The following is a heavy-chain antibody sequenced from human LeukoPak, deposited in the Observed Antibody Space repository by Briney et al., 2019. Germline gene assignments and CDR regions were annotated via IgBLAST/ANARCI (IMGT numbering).Heavy chain of an antibody. CDR1: GFTFNSYE. CDR2: ISGSGGST. J-gene: IGHJ4*02. CDR3: AKDRVSYYDILTGYYNLDY. Sequence: GGSLRLSCAASGFTFNSYEMNWVRQAPGKGLEWVSAISGSGGSTYYADSVKGRFTISRDNSKNTLYLQMNSLRAEDTAVYYCAKDRVSYYDILTGYYNLDYWGQGTLVTVSS. V-gene: IGHV3-23*01. D-gene: IGHD3-9*01.